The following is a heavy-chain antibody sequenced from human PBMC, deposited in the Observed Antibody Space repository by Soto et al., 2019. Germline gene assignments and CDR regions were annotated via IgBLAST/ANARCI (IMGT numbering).Heavy chain of an antibody. J-gene: IGHJ4*02. D-gene: IGHD4-17*01. CDR2: IIHSEST. V-gene: IGHV4-34*12. CDR3: ARDYGDYQFDY. Sequence: SETLSLTCAVYGGSFSAYYWSWVRQPPGKGLEWIGEIIHSESTKYNPSLKSRVTISVDTSKNQFSLKLASVTAADTAVYYCARDYGDYQFDYWGQGTLVTVSS. CDR1: GGSFSAYY.